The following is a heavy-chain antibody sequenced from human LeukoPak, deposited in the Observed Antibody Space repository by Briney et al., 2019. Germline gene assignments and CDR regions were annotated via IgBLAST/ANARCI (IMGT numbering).Heavy chain of an antibody. CDR2: ISSNGSTI. D-gene: IGHD2-15*01. Sequence: GGSLRLSCAASEFTFSDYYMRWIRQAPGKGLEWVSYISSNGSTIYYADSVEGRFTISRDNARNSLYLQMNSLRAEDTAEYYCARGDKDFYYGMDVWGQGTTVTVSS. V-gene: IGHV3-11*01. J-gene: IGHJ6*02. CDR1: EFTFSDYY. CDR3: ARGDKDFYYGMDV.